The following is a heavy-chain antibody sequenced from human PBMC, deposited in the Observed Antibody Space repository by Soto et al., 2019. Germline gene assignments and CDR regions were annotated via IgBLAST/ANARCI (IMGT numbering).Heavy chain of an antibody. D-gene: IGHD1-7*01. CDR1: VLTFINYA. CDR2: MSGSSSTT. V-gene: IGHV3-23*01. CDR3: AKNQERELPRVIDF. J-gene: IGHJ4*02. Sequence: GCSLRLSCATSVLTFINYAMSWVRQAPGGGLGWASSMSGSSSTTDYADSVRGRFTISRDRSKNTLYLQMSSLRAEDTALYYCAKNQERELPRVIDFWGQGTLVTVSS.